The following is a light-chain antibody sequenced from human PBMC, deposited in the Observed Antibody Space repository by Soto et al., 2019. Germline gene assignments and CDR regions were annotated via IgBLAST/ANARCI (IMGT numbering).Light chain of an antibody. V-gene: IGKV2-30*01. J-gene: IGKJ1*01. CDR1: QSLVYSDGHTY. CDR3: MQGTHWPPT. Sequence: DVVMNQSPLSLPVTLGQPASISCRSSQSLVYSDGHTYLNWFQQRPGQSPRRLIYKVSNRDSGVPDRFSGSGSGTDFTLKSSRVEAEDVAVYYCMQGTHWPPTFGQGTKVEIK. CDR2: KVS.